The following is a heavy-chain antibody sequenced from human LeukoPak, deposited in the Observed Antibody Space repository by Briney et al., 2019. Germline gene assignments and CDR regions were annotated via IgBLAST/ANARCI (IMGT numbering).Heavy chain of an antibody. CDR2: IRSKAYGGTT. J-gene: IGHJ4*02. CDR1: GFTFGDYA. Sequence: GGSLRLSCTASGFTFGDYAMSWVRQAPGKGLEWVGFIRSKAYGGTTEYAASVKGRFTISRDDSKSIAYLQMNSLKTEDTAVYYCTRDPSSTVVTHFDFWGQGTMVTVSS. CDR3: TRDPSSTVVTHFDF. D-gene: IGHD4-23*01. V-gene: IGHV3-49*04.